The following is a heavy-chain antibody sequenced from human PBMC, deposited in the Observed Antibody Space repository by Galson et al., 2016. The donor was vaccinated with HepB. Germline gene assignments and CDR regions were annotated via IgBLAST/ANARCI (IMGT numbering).Heavy chain of an antibody. CDR3: ATSRDSSNWVAYYYNLDV. J-gene: IGHJ6*03. V-gene: IGHV3-7*02. CDR1: GFTFSTYW. D-gene: IGHD3-22*01. CDR2: IKQDGSEK. Sequence: SLRLSCAASGFTFSTYWMSWVRQAPGKGLEWVANIKQDGSEKDYVKSVKGRFTISRDNAKNSLYLQMNGLRVEDTAVYFCATSRDSSNWVAYYYNLDVWGKGTTVTV.